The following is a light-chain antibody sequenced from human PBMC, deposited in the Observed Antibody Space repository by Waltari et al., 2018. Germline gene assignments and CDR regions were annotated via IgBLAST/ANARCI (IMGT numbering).Light chain of an antibody. CDR3: SSYTSSSTLV. V-gene: IGLV2-14*03. CDR2: DVS. CDR1: SSAVGGYHS. J-gene: IGLJ3*02. Sequence: QSALTQPASVSGPPGQSITIPCTGTSSAVGGYHSVSWYQQHPGKAPKLMIYDVSNRPAGVSIRFSGSKSGNTASLTISGLQAEDEADYYCSSYTSSSTLVFGGGTKLTVL.